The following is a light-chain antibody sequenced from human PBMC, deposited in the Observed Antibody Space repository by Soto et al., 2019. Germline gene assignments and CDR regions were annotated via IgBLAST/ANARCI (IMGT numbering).Light chain of an antibody. Sequence: EIVLTQSPATLSLSPGDRATLSCRASQSVSSYLAWYQQKPGQAPRLLIYDASNRATGIPARFSGSGSGTDFTLTISRLEPEDFAVYYCQQRSNWPPYTFGQGTKLEIK. CDR2: DAS. V-gene: IGKV3-11*01. CDR1: QSVSSY. J-gene: IGKJ2*01. CDR3: QQRSNWPPYT.